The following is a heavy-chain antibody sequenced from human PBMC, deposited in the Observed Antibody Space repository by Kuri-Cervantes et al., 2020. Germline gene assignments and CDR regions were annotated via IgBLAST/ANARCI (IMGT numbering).Heavy chain of an antibody. CDR1: GYTFTSYG. CDR3: ARGWKMVRGVIITGYYDMDV. V-gene: IGHV1-69*06. D-gene: IGHD3-10*01. CDR2: IIPIFGTA. J-gene: IGHJ6*02. Sequence: SVKVSCKASGYTFTSYGISWVRQAPGQGLEWMGGIIPIFGTASYAQKFQGRVTITADKSTSTAYMELRSLRSDDTAVYYCARGWKMVRGVIITGYYDMDVWGQGTTVTVSS.